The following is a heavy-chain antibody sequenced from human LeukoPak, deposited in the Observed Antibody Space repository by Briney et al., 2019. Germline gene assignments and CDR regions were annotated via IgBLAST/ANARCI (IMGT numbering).Heavy chain of an antibody. CDR2: ISSSSSYI. CDR3: AKQGYYYYDSSGYDY. J-gene: IGHJ4*02. V-gene: IGHV3-21*01. CDR1: GFTFSSYS. Sequence: PGGSLRLSCAASGFTFSSYSMNWVRQAPGKGLEWVSSISSSSSYIYYADSVKGRFTISRDNSKNTLYLQMNSLRAEDTAVYYCAKQGYYYYDSSGYDYWGQGTLVTVSS. D-gene: IGHD3-22*01.